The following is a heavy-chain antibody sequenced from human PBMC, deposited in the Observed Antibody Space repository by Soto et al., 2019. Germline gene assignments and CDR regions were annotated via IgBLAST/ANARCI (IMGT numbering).Heavy chain of an antibody. Sequence: HPGGSLRLSCAASGFTFSSYAMHWVRQAPGKGLEWVAVISYDGSNKYYADSVKGRFTISRDNSKNTLYLQMNSLRAEDTAVYYCARDLGPGGGQVAQGNYYYGMEVWGQGTTVTVSS. CDR2: ISYDGSNK. CDR3: ARDLGPGGGQVAQGNYYYGMEV. V-gene: IGHV3-30-3*01. CDR1: GFTFSSYA. J-gene: IGHJ6*02. D-gene: IGHD2-15*01.